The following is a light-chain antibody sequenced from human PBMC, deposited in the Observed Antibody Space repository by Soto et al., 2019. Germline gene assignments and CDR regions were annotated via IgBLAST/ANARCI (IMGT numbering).Light chain of an antibody. V-gene: IGKV1-12*01. CDR3: QQARAFPLT. J-gene: IGKJ4*01. CDR2: GAS. CDR1: QDINRW. Sequence: DIQMTQSPSSESASIGDRVTITCRASQDINRWLSWYQKKPGKAPRFLIYGASTLQSGVPSRFSGSGFGTDFTLTISSLQPEDFATYYCQQARAFPLTFGGGTKVEIK.